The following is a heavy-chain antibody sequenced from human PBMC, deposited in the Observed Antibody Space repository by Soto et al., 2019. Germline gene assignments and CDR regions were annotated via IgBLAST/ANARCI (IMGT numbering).Heavy chain of an antibody. CDR2: ISGSGGST. CDR3: AKDLAAAVRYYFDY. Sequence: PGGSLRLSCAASGFTFSSYAMSWVRQAPGKGLEWVSAISGSGGSTYYADSVKGRFTISRDNSKNTLYLQMNSLRAEGTAVYYCAKDLAAAVRYYFDYWGQGTLVTVSS. D-gene: IGHD6-13*01. V-gene: IGHV3-23*01. J-gene: IGHJ4*02. CDR1: GFTFSSYA.